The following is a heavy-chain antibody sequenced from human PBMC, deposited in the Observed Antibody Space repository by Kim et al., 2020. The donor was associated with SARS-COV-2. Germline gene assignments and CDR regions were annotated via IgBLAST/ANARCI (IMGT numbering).Heavy chain of an antibody. Sequence: ASVKVSCKASGYTFTNYYMHWVRQAPGQGLEWMGIINPSGGSTSYAQKFQGRVTMTRDTSTSTVYMELSSLRSEDTAVYYCARDRVEMATISSNLPGGVDYFDYWGQGTLVTVSS. CDR2: INPSGGST. CDR3: ARDRVEMATISSNLPGGVDYFDY. J-gene: IGHJ4*02. CDR1: GYTFTNYY. D-gene: IGHD3-3*02. V-gene: IGHV1-46*01.